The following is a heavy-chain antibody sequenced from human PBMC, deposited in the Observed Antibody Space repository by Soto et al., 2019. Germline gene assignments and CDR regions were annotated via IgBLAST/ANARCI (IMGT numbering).Heavy chain of an antibody. CDR1: GGSFSGYY. CDR2: INHSEST. Sequence: SETLSLTCAVYGGSFSGYYWSWIRQPPGKGLEWIGEINHSESTNYNPSLKSRVTISVDTSKNQLSLKLSSVTAADTAVYYCARGWGRIFDYWGQGTLVTVSS. J-gene: IGHJ4*02. V-gene: IGHV4-34*01. D-gene: IGHD7-27*01. CDR3: ARGWGRIFDY.